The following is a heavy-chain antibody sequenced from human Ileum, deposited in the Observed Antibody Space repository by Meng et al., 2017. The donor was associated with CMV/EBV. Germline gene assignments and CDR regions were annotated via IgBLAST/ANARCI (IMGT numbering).Heavy chain of an antibody. J-gene: IGHJ2*01. Sequence: QRSGPGMGKPSQTLSLTRAISGDSVSSIGAIWNWIRQSPSSGLEWLGKTYYRSKWYNDYAPSVKSRITVKPDTSKNQFSLQLNSVTPEDTAVYYCARENGYEWYFDFWGRGTLVTVSS. V-gene: IGHV6-1*01. CDR1: GDSVSSIGAI. D-gene: IGHD6-13*01. CDR3: ARENGYEWYFDF. CDR2: TYYRSKWYN.